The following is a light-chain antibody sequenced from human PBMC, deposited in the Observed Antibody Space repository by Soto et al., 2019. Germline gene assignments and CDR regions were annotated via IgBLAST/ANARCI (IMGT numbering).Light chain of an antibody. V-gene: IGLV4-69*01. CDR2: LNSDGSH. CDR1: SGHSSYA. Sequence: QLVLTQSPSASASLGASVKLTCTLSSGHSSYAIAWHQQQPEKGPRYLMKLNSDGSHRKGDGIPDRFSGSSSGAEHYLTISSLQSEDEADYYCHTGGTGIGVFGGGTKLTVL. CDR3: HTGGTGIGV. J-gene: IGLJ2*01.